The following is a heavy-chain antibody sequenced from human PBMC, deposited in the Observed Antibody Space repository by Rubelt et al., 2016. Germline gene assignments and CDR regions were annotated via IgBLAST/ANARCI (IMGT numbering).Heavy chain of an antibody. D-gene: IGHD5-12*01. V-gene: IGHV3-20*04. CDR2: ISWNGGGT. J-gene: IGHJ4*02. CDR3: ARPPITYSGYDYRNYRDY. CDR1: GFPFADFG. Sequence: GGSLRLSCTASGFPFADFGMTWVRQVPGKGLEWVSGISWNGGGTGYAASMKCRFHISRDNDKKTLYLQMTSLRAEDSALYYCARPPITYSGYDYRNYRDYWGQGTLVTVSS.